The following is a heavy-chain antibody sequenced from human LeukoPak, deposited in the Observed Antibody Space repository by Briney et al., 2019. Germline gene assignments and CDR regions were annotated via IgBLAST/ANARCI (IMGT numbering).Heavy chain of an antibody. CDR1: GFTFSSYS. Sequence: VGSLRLSCAASGFTFSSYSMNWVRQAPGKGLEWVSVIYSSGSTYYADSVKGRFTISRDNAKNSLYLQMNSLRAEDTAVYYCARARYCSGGSCKYYYYMDVWGKGTTVTVSS. V-gene: IGHV3-21*01. CDR2: IYSSGST. CDR3: ARARYCSGGSCKYYYYMDV. J-gene: IGHJ6*03. D-gene: IGHD2-15*01.